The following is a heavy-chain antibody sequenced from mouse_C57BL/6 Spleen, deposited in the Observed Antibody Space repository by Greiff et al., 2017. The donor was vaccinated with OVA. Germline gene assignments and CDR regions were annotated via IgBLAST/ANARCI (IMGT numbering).Heavy chain of an antibody. D-gene: IGHD2-3*01. J-gene: IGHJ1*03. CDR1: GYTFTDYE. Sequence: QVHVKQSGAELVRPGASVTLSCKASGYTFTDYEMHWVKQTPVHGLEWIGAIDPETGGTAYNQKFKGKAILTADKSSSTAYMELRSLTSEDSAVYYCTDGYYGYFDVWGTGTTVTVSS. CDR3: TDGYYGYFDV. CDR2: IDPETGGT. V-gene: IGHV1-15*01.